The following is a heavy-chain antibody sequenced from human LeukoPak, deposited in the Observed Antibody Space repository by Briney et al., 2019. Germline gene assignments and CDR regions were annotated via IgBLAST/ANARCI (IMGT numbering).Heavy chain of an antibody. CDR2: ISGSGDST. J-gene: IGHJ4*02. CDR1: RFTFNNYA. V-gene: IGHV3-23*01. D-gene: IGHD2-2*02. CDR3: VTGCSYTSCYTSDY. Sequence: GGSLRLSCAASRFTFNNYAMTWVRQAPGKGLEWVSSISGSGDSTHYADSVKGRFTISRDNSKNMLYLQMNSLRVEDTAIYYCVTGCSYTSCYTSDYWGQGTLVTVSS.